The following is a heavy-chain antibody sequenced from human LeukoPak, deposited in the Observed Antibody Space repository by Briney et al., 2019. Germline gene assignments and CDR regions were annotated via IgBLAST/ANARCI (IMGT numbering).Heavy chain of an antibody. CDR2: INPNSGGT. V-gene: IGHV1-2*02. CDR1: GYTFTGYY. Sequence: ASVKVSCKASGYTFTGYYMHWVRQAPGQGLEWMGWINPNSGGTNYAQKFQGRVTMPRDTSISTAYMELSRLRSDDTAVYYCARFKAAAGRGDYWGQGTLVTVSS. D-gene: IGHD6-13*01. J-gene: IGHJ4*02. CDR3: ARFKAAAGRGDY.